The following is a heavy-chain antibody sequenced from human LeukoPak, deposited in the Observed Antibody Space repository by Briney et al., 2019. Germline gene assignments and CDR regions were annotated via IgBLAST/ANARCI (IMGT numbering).Heavy chain of an antibody. CDR2: ISAYNGNT. Sequence: ASVKVSCKASGYTFTSYGISWVRQAPGQGLEWMGWISAYNGNTNYAQKLQGRVTMTTDTSTSTAYMELRSLRSDDTAVYYCARDLLLWFGELSTDYMDVWGKGTTVTISS. CDR3: ARDLLLWFGELSTDYMDV. CDR1: GYTFTSYG. J-gene: IGHJ6*03. V-gene: IGHV1-18*01. D-gene: IGHD3-10*01.